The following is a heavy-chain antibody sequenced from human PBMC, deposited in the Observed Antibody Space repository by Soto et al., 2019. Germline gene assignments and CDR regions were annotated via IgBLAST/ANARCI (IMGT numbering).Heavy chain of an antibody. Sequence: EVQLLESGGGLVQPGGLLRLSCAASGFTFSGNAMTGVRQAPGKGLDWVSGISAGGTSYYADSAKGRFTISRDNSKNTLYLQMNSLRADDTAVYYCAIDPLTRGWFDPWGQGTLVTVSS. CDR3: AIDPLTRGWFDP. CDR2: ISAGGTS. V-gene: IGHV3-23*01. J-gene: IGHJ5*02. CDR1: GFTFSGNA.